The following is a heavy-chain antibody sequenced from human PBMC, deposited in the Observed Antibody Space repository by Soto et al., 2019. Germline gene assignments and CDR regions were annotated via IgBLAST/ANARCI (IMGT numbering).Heavy chain of an antibody. Sequence: GGSLRLSCAASGFTFSSYSMNWVRQAPGKGLEWVSYISSSSSTIYYADSVKSRFTISRDNAKNSLYLQMNSLRAEDTVVYYCASAQGGIFGVLLNFDYGGQGTLDTVSS. J-gene: IGHJ4*02. V-gene: IGHV3-48*01. CDR3: ASAQGGIFGVLLNFDY. CDR2: ISSSSSTI. D-gene: IGHD3-3*01. CDR1: GFTFSSYS.